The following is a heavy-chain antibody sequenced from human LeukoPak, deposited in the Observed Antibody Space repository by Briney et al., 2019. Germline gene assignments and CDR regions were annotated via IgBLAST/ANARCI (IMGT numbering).Heavy chain of an antibody. D-gene: IGHD3-22*01. Sequence: GGSLRLSCAASGFTFSSYWMSWVRQAPGKGLEWVANIKQDGSEKYYVDSVKGRFTISRDNAKNSLYLQMNSLRAEDTAVYYCARTYYYDSSGYYSEYYFDYWGQGTLVTVSS. CDR2: IKQDGSEK. CDR1: GFTFSSYW. CDR3: ARTYYYDSSGYYSEYYFDY. V-gene: IGHV3-7*01. J-gene: IGHJ4*02.